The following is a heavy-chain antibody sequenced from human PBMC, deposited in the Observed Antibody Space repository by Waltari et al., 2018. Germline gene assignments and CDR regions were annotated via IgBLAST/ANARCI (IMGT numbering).Heavy chain of an antibody. CDR2: ISSSGSTI. CDR1: GFTFSDYY. D-gene: IGHD3-3*01. J-gene: IGHJ6*02. V-gene: IGHV3-11*01. CDR3: ARTDVLRLLEWLLSGGMDV. Sequence: QVQLVESGGGLVKPGGSLRLSCAASGFTFSDYYMSWIRQAPGKGLEWVSYISSSGSTIYYADSGKGRFTNSRDNAKNSLYLQMNSLRAEDTAVYYCARTDVLRLLEWLLSGGMDVWGQGTTVTVSS.